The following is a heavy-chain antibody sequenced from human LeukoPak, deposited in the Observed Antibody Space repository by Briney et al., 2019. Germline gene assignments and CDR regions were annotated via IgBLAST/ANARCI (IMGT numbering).Heavy chain of an antibody. CDR2: XXYSXNX. Sequence: TSETLSLTCTXSXXSIXXXXXXXXXXXXXXXXXVXXXXXXXYSXNXYXNXSLXSRVXIXVDTSKNQFSLKLSSVTAADTAXYYCARRGDSSGYPYFDYWGQGALVTVSS. CDR3: ARRGDSSGYPYFDY. J-gene: IGHJ4*02. D-gene: IGHD3-22*01. V-gene: IGHV4-39*01. CDR1: XXSIXXXXXX.